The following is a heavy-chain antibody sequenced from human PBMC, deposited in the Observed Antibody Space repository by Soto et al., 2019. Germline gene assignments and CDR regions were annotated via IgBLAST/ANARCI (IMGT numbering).Heavy chain of an antibody. Sequence: GGSLRLSCAASGVTFSSYGMHWVRQAPGKGLEWVAVISYDGSNKYYADSVKGRFTISRDNSKNTLYLQMDSLRAEDTAVYYCAKTMSATLVLDYWGQGTLVTVSS. CDR1: GVTFSSYG. J-gene: IGHJ4*02. V-gene: IGHV3-30*18. D-gene: IGHD3-16*02. CDR2: ISYDGSNK. CDR3: AKTMSATLVLDY.